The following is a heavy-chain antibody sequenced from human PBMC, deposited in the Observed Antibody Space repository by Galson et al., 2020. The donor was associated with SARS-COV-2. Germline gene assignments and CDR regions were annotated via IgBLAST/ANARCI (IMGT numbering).Heavy chain of an antibody. J-gene: IGHJ4*02. V-gene: IGHV4-39*01. CDR2: IYYSGST. D-gene: IGHD3-22*01. CDR3: ARHLNPATYYYDVWRGWRPSQHQNFDY. Sequence: SETLSLTCTVSGGSISSSSYYWGWIRQPPGKGLEWIGSIYYSGSTYYNPSLKSRVTISVDTSKNQFSLKLSSVTAADTAVYYCARHLNPATYYYDVWRGWRPSQHQNFDYWGQVTLVTVSS. CDR1: GGSISSSSYY.